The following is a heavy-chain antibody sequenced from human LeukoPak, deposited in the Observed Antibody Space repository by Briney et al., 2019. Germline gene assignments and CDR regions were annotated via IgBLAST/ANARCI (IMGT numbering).Heavy chain of an antibody. Sequence: SETLSLTCTVSGGSISSYYWSWIRQPPGQGLEWVGYIYYSGSTNYNPSLKSRVTISVYTSKNQFSLKLSSVTAADTAVYYCAREGDSSASDYWGQGTLVTVSS. V-gene: IGHV4-59*01. CDR3: AREGDSSASDY. CDR2: IYYSGST. CDR1: GGSISSYY. D-gene: IGHD3-22*01. J-gene: IGHJ4*02.